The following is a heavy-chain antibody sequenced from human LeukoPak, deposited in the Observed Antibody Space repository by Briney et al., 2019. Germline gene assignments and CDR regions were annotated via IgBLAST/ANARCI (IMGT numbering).Heavy chain of an antibody. CDR3: AKDSAKKYDDY. D-gene: IGHD2/OR15-2a*01. CDR2: IKKDGSEK. J-gene: IGHJ4*02. V-gene: IGHV3-7*03. Sequence: GGSLRLSCAASGFTFSSYWMSWVRQAPGKGLEWVANIKKDGSEKYYLDSVRGRFTISRDNAKTSLYLQMNSLRAEDTAVYYCAKDSAKKYDDYWGQGTLVTVSS. CDR1: GFTFSSYW.